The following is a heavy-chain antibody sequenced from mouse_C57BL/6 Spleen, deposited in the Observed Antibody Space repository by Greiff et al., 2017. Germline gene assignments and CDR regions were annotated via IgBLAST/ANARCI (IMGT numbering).Heavy chain of an antibody. D-gene: IGHD1-1*01. Sequence: EVTLQESGPGLVKPSQSLSLTCSVTGYSIPSGYYRNWIRQFPGNKPEWMGYISYDGSNKNNPSLKNRISITRYTSKNQFFLKLNAVTTEDTATYYCARVDYYGSSFDYWGQGTTLTVSS. CDR1: GYSIPSGYY. CDR3: ARVDYYGSSFDY. CDR2: ISYDGSN. V-gene: IGHV3-6*01. J-gene: IGHJ2*01.